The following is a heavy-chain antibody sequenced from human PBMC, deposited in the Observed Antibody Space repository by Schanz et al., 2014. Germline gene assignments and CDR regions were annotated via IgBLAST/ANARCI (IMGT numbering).Heavy chain of an antibody. V-gene: IGHV3-64*01. CDR1: GFTLSNYA. D-gene: IGHD2-21*01. CDR3: ARKSLVSAHYDS. CDR2: LSANGDST. J-gene: IGHJ4*02. Sequence: EVQLVESGGGLVQPGGSLRLSCAAPGFTLSNYAMHWVRQTPDKGLEWVSGLSANGDSTFYSSSVKGRFTISRDTSKNTLYLQMGSLRAEDVAVYYCARKSLVSAHYDSWGQGTLVTVSS.